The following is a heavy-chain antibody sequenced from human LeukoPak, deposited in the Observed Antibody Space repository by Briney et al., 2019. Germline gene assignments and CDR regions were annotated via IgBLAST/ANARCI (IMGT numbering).Heavy chain of an antibody. Sequence: GASVKVSCKASGYTFTGYYMHWVRQAPGQGLEWMGWINPNSGGTNYAQKFQGRVTMTRDTSIRTAYMELSRLRSDDTAVYYCAREGYGSGSNFDYWGQGTLVTVSS. J-gene: IGHJ4*02. D-gene: IGHD3-10*01. V-gene: IGHV1-2*02. CDR1: GYTFTGYY. CDR3: AREGYGSGSNFDY. CDR2: INPNSGGT.